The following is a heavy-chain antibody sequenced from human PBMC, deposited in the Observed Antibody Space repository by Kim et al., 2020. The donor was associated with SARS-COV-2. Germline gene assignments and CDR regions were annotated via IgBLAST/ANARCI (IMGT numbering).Heavy chain of an antibody. CDR2: IQSGSGNS. V-gene: IGHV3-23*01. D-gene: IGHD2-8*01. CDR3: ARDHGLDP. Sequence: GGYLRLSCAASGFTLKNHDMSWVRQAPGKGLEWVSSIQSGSGNSYYADSVKGRFTVSRDDVRNTVSLQMTSLRVEDAGIYYCARDHGLDPWGQGTLVTVSS. CDR1: GFTLKNHD. J-gene: IGHJ5*02.